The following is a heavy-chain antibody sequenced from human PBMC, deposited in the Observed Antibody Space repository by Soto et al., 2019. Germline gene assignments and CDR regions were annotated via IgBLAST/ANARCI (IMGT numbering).Heavy chain of an antibody. Sequence: HPGGSLRLSCAASGFTFSSYGMHWVRQAPGKGLEWVAVISYDGSNKYYADSVKGRFTISRDNSKNTLYLQMNSLRAEDTAVYYCAKDLAAAPGYWGQGTLVTVSS. CDR3: AKDLAAAPGY. CDR1: GFTFSSYG. J-gene: IGHJ4*02. V-gene: IGHV3-30*18. D-gene: IGHD6-13*01. CDR2: ISYDGSNK.